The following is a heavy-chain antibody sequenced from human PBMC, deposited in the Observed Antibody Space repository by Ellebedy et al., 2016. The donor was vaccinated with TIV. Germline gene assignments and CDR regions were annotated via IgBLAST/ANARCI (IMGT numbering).Heavy chain of an antibody. CDR2: LTSSPTI. CDR1: GFTLRSYD. D-gene: IGHD6-13*01. CDR3: ARDPPNVAAVGYSMDV. J-gene: IGHJ6*02. V-gene: IGHV3-48*02. Sequence: GESLKISCVASGFTLRSYDMNLVRQAPGKGLEWISQLTSSPTIYYTDSVKGRFTVSRDNAKHSLYLQMNNLRDEDTAVYFCARDPPNVAAVGYSMDVWGQGTTVTVSS.